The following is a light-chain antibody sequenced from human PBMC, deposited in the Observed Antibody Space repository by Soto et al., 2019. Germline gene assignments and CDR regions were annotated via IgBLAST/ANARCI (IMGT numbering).Light chain of an antibody. V-gene: IGLV2-8*01. J-gene: IGLJ2*01. CDR2: EVS. CDR3: TSSAGSNKYVV. Sequence: QSVLTQPPSASGSPGQSVTISCTGTSSDVGGYNYVSWYQQHPGKAPKLMIYEVSKRPSGVPDRFSGSKSGNTASLTVSGLQADDEADYYCTSSAGSNKYVVFGGGTKVTVL. CDR1: SSDVGGYNY.